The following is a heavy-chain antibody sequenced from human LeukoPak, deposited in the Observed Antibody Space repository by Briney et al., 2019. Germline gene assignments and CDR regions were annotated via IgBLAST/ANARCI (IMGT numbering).Heavy chain of an antibody. V-gene: IGHV1-69*13. CDR1: GGTFSSYA. CDR2: IIPIFGTA. D-gene: IGHD6-6*01. J-gene: IGHJ4*02. Sequence: ASVKVSCKASGGTFSSYAISWVRQAPGQGLEWMGGIIPIFGTANYAQKFQGRVTITADESTSTAYMELSSLSSEDTAVYYCARAEEYSSSSGGYWGQGTLVTVSS. CDR3: ARAEEYSSSSGGY.